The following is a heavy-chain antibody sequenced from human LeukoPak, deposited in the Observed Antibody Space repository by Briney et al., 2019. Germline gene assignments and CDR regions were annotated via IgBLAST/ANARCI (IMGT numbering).Heavy chain of an antibody. CDR2: ISGSGGST. CDR3: AKQTYYYDSSGETFDY. J-gene: IGHJ4*02. V-gene: IGHV3-23*01. D-gene: IGHD3-22*01. CDR1: GFTFSSYA. Sequence: GGSLRLSCAASGFTFSSYAMSWVRQAPGKGLEWVSAISGSGGSTYYADSVKGRFTISRDNSKNTLYLQMNNLRAEDTAVYYCAKQTYYYDSSGETFDYWGQGTLVTVSS.